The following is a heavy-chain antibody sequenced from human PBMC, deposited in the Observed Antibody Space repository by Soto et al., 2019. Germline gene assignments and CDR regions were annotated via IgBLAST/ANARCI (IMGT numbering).Heavy chain of an antibody. Sequence: GGSLRLSCAASGFTFSDDYMSCIRQAPGKGLEWVSYISSSGSITYYADSVKGRFTISRDNAKNSLYLQMNSLRAEDTAVYYCATRGDIVANWGQGTLVTVSS. CDR3: ATRGDIVAN. CDR2: ISSSGSIT. J-gene: IGHJ4*02. V-gene: IGHV3-11*01. CDR1: GFTFSDDY. D-gene: IGHD2-21*01.